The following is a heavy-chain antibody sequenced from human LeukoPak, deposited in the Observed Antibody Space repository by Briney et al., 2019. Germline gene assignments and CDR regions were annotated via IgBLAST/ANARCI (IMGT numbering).Heavy chain of an antibody. D-gene: IGHD2-15*01. CDR3: ARFKRWTYVTITPTPVDS. V-gene: IGHV4-30-4*08. CDR2: IYYSGTT. Sequence: SETLSLTCTVSGGSISSGGYYWSWIRQHPGKGLEWIGYIYYSGTTYSNPSLKSRVTISVDTSKNQFSLKLSSVTAADTAVYYCARFKRWTYVTITPTPVDSWGQGTLVTVSS. J-gene: IGHJ4*02. CDR1: GGSISSGGYY.